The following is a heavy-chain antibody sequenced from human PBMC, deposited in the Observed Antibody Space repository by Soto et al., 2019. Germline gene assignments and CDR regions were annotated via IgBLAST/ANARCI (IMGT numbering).Heavy chain of an antibody. CDR2: IIPILGIA. Sequence: QVQLVQSGAEVKKPGSSVKVSCKASGGTFSSYTISWVRQAPGQGLEWMGRIIPILGIANYAQKFQGRVTISADEPTSTGCMELSSLRSEDTRVYYCARDGDGRSGYPIDYWGQGTLVTVSS. CDR1: GGTFSSYT. V-gene: IGHV1-69*08. J-gene: IGHJ4*02. D-gene: IGHD3-22*01. CDR3: ARDGDGRSGYPIDY.